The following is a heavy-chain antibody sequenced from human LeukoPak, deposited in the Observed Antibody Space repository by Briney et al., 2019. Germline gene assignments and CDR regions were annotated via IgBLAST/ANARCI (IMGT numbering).Heavy chain of an antibody. J-gene: IGHJ5*02. CDR3: SREFHP. CDR2: IKHDGREE. V-gene: IGHV3-7*01. Sequence: GGSLRLSCEGSGFPFGTYWMAWVRQAPGKGLEWVARIKHDGREEHYVDSIKGRFTISRDNGKNSVYLQMNNLRVEDTAMYYCSREFHPWGQGTLVIVSS. CDR1: GFPFGTYW.